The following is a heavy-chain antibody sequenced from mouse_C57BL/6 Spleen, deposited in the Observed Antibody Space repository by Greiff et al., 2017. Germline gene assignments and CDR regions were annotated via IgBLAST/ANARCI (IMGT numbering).Heavy chain of an antibody. V-gene: IGHV14-3*01. Sequence: LQQSVAELVRPGASVKLSCTASGLNIKNTYMHRVKQRPEQGLEWIGRIDPENGNTKYASKFQGKATITADTASITAYLQLSDLTSGDTAIYYCAEGLIRGEAMDYWGQGTSVTVSS. CDR3: AEGLIRGEAMDY. CDR2: IDPENGNT. CDR1: GLNIKNTY. J-gene: IGHJ4*01. D-gene: IGHD2-2*01.